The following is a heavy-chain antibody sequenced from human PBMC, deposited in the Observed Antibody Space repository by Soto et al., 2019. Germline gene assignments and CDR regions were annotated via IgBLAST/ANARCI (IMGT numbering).Heavy chain of an antibody. V-gene: IGHV4-4*07. J-gene: IGHJ4*02. Sequence: QVQLQESGPGLVKPSETLSLICTVSGGSISSFYWSWIRQHAGKGLEWIGRIYSSGTTNYNPSLKSRVTMSVDTSKNQFSLRLSSVTAADTAVYYCARDRIVGTSYFDYWGQGTLVTVSS. CDR1: GGSISSFY. CDR3: ARDRIVGTSYFDY. CDR2: IYSSGTT. D-gene: IGHD1-26*01.